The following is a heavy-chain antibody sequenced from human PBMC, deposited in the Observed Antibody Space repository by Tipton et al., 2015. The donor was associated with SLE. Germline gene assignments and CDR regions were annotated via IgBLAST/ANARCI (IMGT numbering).Heavy chain of an antibody. CDR2: IYTSGST. V-gene: IGHV4-61*02. CDR1: GGSIIRGSYY. Sequence: TLSLTCTVSGGSIIRGSYYWSWIRQPAGKGLEWIGRIYTSGSTNYNPSLKSRVTISVDKSKDQLSLKLSSVTAADTAVYYCARDPRLNWDYGTYFDYWGQGTLVTVSS. D-gene: IGHD3-16*01. J-gene: IGHJ4*02. CDR3: ARDPRLNWDYGTYFDY.